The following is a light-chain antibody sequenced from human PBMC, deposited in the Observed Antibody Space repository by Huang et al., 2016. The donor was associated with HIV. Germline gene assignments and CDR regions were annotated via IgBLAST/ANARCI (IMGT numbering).Light chain of an antibody. CDR3: QQCSNWPFT. CDR2: DAS. V-gene: IGKV3-11*01. J-gene: IGKJ3*01. Sequence: IVLTQFPATLSLSPGEITTLSCRASQSGSTCLAWYQQKPGQAPRLLIYDASKRATGFPARCSGSGSGTDFTLTISSLEPEDFAVYYCQQCSNWPFTFGPGTKVDIK. CDR1: QSGSTC.